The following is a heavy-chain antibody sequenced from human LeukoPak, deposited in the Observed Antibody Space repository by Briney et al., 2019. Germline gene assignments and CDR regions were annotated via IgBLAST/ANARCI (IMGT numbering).Heavy chain of an antibody. V-gene: IGHV1-46*01. CDR2: INPSGDST. CDR3: ARGATYICGHHDA. CDR1: GYTFTSYS. Sequence: GASVKVSCKASGYTFTSYSMQWVRQAPGQGLEWMGIINPSGDSTRYTQKLQGRLTMTRDTSTNTVYMELSSLRSDDAAVYYCARGATYICGHHDAWGQGTLVTVSS. D-gene: IGHD1-26*01. J-gene: IGHJ4*02.